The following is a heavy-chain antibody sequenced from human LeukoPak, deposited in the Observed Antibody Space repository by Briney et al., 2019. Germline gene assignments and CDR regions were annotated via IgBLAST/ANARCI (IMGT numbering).Heavy chain of an antibody. CDR2: IYTSGSI. Sequence: PSETLSLTCTVSGGSISNYYWSWIRQPAGKGLEWIGRIYTSGSINYNPSLKSRVTMSVDTSKNQFYLKLSSVTAADTAVYYCARSTDYPPRYFDYWGQGTLVTVSS. CDR3: ARSTDYPPRYFDY. D-gene: IGHD4-11*01. V-gene: IGHV4-4*07. CDR1: GGSISNYY. J-gene: IGHJ4*02.